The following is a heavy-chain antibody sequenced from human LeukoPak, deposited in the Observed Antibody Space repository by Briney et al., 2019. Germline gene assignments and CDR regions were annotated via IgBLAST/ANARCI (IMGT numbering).Heavy chain of an antibody. V-gene: IGHV1-46*01. D-gene: IGHD3-10*01. CDR2: INPSGGST. J-gene: IGHJ4*01. CDR3: ASYGSGTYYFDY. Sequence: ASVKDSCKASGYTFTTYYIHWVRQTPGQGLGWMGIINPSGGSTSYAQKFQGRVTMTRDTSTSTVYMELSSLRSEDTSVYYCASYGSGTYYFDYWGHGTLVTVSS. CDR1: GYTFTTYY.